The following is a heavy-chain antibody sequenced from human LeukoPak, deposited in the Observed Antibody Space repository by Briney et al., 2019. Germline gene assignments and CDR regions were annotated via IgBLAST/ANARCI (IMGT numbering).Heavy chain of an antibody. D-gene: IGHD3-22*01. Sequence: PGGSLRLSCAASGFTFSSYSMNWVRQAPGKGLEWVSVIYSGGSTYYADSVKGRFTISRDNSKNTLNLQMNSLRAEDTAVYYCARDTSDSSGYSFHYWGQGTLVTVSS. J-gene: IGHJ4*02. V-gene: IGHV3-53*01. CDR3: ARDTSDSSGYSFHY. CDR1: GFTFSSYS. CDR2: IYSGGST.